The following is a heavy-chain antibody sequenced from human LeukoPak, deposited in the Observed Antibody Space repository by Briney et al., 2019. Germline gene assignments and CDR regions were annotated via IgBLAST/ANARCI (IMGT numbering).Heavy chain of an antibody. D-gene: IGHD6-13*01. CDR1: GGSFSGYY. Sequence: SETLSLTCAAYGGSFSGYYWSWIRQPPGKGLEWIGEINHSGSTNYNPSLKSRVTISVDTSKNQFSLKLSSVTAADTAVYYCARALYSSSWYVYWGQGTLVTVSS. CDR3: ARALYSSSWYVY. J-gene: IGHJ4*02. V-gene: IGHV4-34*01. CDR2: INHSGST.